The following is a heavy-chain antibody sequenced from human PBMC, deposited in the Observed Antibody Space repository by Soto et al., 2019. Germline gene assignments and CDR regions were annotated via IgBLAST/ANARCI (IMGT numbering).Heavy chain of an antibody. Sequence: QVQLQESGPGLVKPPETLSLTCTVSGGSISSYYWSWIRQPPGKGLEWIGYIYYSGSTNYNPSLKSRVTLSVDTSKNQFSLQLSSVTAADTAVYYCARSPTILVSFDYWGQGTLVTVSS. D-gene: IGHD5-12*01. CDR3: ARSPTILVSFDY. J-gene: IGHJ4*02. CDR1: GGSISSYY. V-gene: IGHV4-59*01. CDR2: IYYSGST.